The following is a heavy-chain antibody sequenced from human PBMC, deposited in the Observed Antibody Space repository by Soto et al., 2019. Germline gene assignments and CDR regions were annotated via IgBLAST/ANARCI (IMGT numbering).Heavy chain of an antibody. CDR3: ARDRKYSSGWYIFDY. D-gene: IGHD6-19*01. CDR2: IYSGGST. Sequence: GGSLRLSCAASGFTVSSNYMSWVRQAPGKGLEWVSVIYSGGSTYYADSVKGRFTISRDNSKNTLYLQMNSLRAEDTAVYYCARDRKYSSGWYIFDYWGQGTLVTVSS. J-gene: IGHJ4*02. V-gene: IGHV3-66*01. CDR1: GFTVSSNY.